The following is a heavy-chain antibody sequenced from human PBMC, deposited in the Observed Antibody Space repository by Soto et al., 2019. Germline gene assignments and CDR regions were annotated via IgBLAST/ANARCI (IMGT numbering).Heavy chain of an antibody. CDR2: MNPNSGNT. Sequence: GASVKVSCKASGYTFTSYDINWVRQATGQGLEWMGWMNPNSGNTGYAQKFQGRVTMTRNTSISTAYMELSSLRSEDTAVYYCARASSPYYDFWSGYSLLDYGMDVWGQGTTVTVSS. CDR1: GYTFTSYD. D-gene: IGHD3-3*01. CDR3: ARASSPYYDFWSGYSLLDYGMDV. J-gene: IGHJ6*02. V-gene: IGHV1-8*01.